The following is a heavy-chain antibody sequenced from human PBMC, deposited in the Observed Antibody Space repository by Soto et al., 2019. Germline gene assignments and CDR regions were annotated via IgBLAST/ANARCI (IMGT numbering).Heavy chain of an antibody. D-gene: IGHD7-27*01. Sequence: EVQLVESGGGLVKPGGSLRLSCTASGFTFSNHNMNWVRQAPGKGLEWLSSISGSSGFVSYADSVKGRFTISRHNAKYSVFLQMDSPRVEDTAVYFCARDDVSRTGEEGLLDYWGQGTLVTVSS. CDR1: GFTFSNHN. CDR2: ISGSSGFV. J-gene: IGHJ4*02. CDR3: ARDDVSRTGEEGLLDY. V-gene: IGHV3-21*01.